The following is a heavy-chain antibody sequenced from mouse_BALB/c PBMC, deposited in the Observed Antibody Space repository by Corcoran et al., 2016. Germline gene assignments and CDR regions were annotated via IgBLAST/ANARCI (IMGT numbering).Heavy chain of an antibody. CDR3: AKTARATYYFDY. D-gene: IGHD3-2*01. CDR2: IFPGSGNA. V-gene: IGHV1-66*01. Sequence: QVQLQQSGPEQVKTGDSVKISCKASGYSFPSYYIHWVKQRPGQGLEWIGWIFPGSGNAKYNEKFKGKATLTADTSSSTAYMQLSSLTSEDSAVYFCAKTARATYYFDYWGQGTTLTVSS. CDR1: GYSFPSYY. J-gene: IGHJ2*01.